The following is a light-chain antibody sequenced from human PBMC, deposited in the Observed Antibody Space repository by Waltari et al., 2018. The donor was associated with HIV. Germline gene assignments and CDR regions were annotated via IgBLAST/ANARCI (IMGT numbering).Light chain of an antibody. CDR2: DAS. CDR1: QDISNY. V-gene: IGKV1-33*01. Sequence: DLQMPQSPSSLSASVGDRVTITCQASQDISNYLNWYQQKPGKAPKLLIYDASTLETVVPSRFSGSGSGIDFTFTISSLQPEDIATYYCQQYDNLPSLTFGGGTKVEIK. CDR3: QQYDNLPSLT. J-gene: IGKJ4*01.